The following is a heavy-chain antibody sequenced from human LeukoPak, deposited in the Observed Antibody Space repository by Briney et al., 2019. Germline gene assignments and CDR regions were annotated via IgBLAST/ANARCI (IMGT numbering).Heavy chain of an antibody. CDR1: GYTFTSYG. J-gene: IGHJ5*02. CDR3: ARDNNYYGSGSSDWFDP. Sequence: ASVKVSCKASGYTFTSYGISWARQAPGQGLQWMGWISAYNGNTNYAQKLQGRVTMTTDTSTSTAYMELRSLRSDDTAVYYCARDNNYYGSGSSDWFDPWGQGTLVTVSS. D-gene: IGHD3-10*01. V-gene: IGHV1-18*01. CDR2: ISAYNGNT.